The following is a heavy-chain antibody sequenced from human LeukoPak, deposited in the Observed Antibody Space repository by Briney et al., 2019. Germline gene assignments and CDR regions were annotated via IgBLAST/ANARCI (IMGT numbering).Heavy chain of an antibody. CDR3: ARLSALRFLEWLFADAFDI. D-gene: IGHD3-3*01. J-gene: IGHJ3*02. Sequence: GGSLRLSCAASGFTFSSYSMNWVRQAPGKGLEWVSSISSSSSYIYYADSVKGRFTISRDNAKNSLYLQMNSLRAEDTAVYYCARLSALRFLEWLFADAFDIWGRGTMVTVSS. CDR2: ISSSSSYI. CDR1: GFTFSSYS. V-gene: IGHV3-21*01.